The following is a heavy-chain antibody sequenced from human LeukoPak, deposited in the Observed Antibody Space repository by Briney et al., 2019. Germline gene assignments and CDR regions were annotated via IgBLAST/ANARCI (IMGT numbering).Heavy chain of an antibody. CDR1: GGYISNYY. CDR3: AGTPGAGTIYGFDY. Sequence: SETLSLTCTVSGGYISNYYWSWIRQAPGKGLEWIGYINYSGSTDYNPSLKSRVTMSVDTSNNQFSLKLSSVTAADTAVYYCAGTPGAGTIYGFDYWGQGILVTVSS. J-gene: IGHJ4*02. CDR2: INYSGST. D-gene: IGHD6-19*01. V-gene: IGHV4-59*08.